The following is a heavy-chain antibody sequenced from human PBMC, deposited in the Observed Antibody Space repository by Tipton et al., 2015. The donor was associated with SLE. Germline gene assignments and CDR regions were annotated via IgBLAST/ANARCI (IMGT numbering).Heavy chain of an antibody. CDR1: GYSISSGYY. Sequence: TLSLTCTVSGYSISSGYYWGWIRQPPGKGLEWIGSIYHSGSTYYNPSLKSRVTISVDTSKNQFSLKLSSVTAADTAVYYCARESYSSGWGYFDYWGQGTLVTVSS. J-gene: IGHJ4*02. CDR3: ARESYSSGWGYFDY. V-gene: IGHV4-38-2*02. D-gene: IGHD6-19*01. CDR2: IYHSGST.